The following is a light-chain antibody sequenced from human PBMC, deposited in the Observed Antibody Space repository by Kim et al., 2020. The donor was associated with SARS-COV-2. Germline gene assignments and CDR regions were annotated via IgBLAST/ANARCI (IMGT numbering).Light chain of an antibody. J-gene: IGLJ2*01. CDR3: SSFTSSSHVV. CDR2: DVS. CDR1: SSDVGAYNY. Sequence: QSALTQPASVSGSPGQSITISCAGTSSDVGAYNYVSWYQQHPGKAPKLMIYDVSNRPSGVSNRFSGSKSGNTASLTISGLQAEDEAAYYCSSFTSSSHVVFGGGTQLTVL. V-gene: IGLV2-14*03.